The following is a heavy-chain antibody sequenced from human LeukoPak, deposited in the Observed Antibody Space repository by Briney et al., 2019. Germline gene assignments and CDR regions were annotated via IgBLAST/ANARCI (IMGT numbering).Heavy chain of an antibody. V-gene: IGHV4-59*01. J-gene: IGHJ4*02. CDR3: ARVSRGNSVGGDY. Sequence: PSETLSLTCTVSGGSISSYYWSWIRQLPGKGQEWIGYIYYSGSTNYNPSLKSRVTISVDTSKNQFSLKLSSVTAADTAVYYCARVSRGNSVGGDYWGQGTLVTVSS. D-gene: IGHD4-23*01. CDR1: GGSISSYY. CDR2: IYYSGST.